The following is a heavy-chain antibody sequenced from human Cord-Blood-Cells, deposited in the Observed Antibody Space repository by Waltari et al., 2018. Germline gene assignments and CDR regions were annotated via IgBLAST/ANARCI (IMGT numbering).Heavy chain of an antibody. CDR3: ARHEGMWFDP. Sequence: QLQLQESGPGLVKPSETLSLTCTVSGCSISSSSYYWGWIRQPPGKGLEWIGSIYYSGSTYYNPSLKSRVTISVDTSKNQFSLKLSSVTAADTAVYYCARHEGMWFDPWGQGTLVTVSS. J-gene: IGHJ5*02. CDR2: IYYSGST. D-gene: IGHD3-10*01. CDR1: GCSISSSSYY. V-gene: IGHV4-39*01.